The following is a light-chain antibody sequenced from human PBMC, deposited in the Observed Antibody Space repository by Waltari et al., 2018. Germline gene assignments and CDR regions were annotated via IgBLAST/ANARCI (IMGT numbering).Light chain of an antibody. J-gene: IGKJ2*01. CDR2: AAS. CDR1: QSISSY. CDR3: QQSYSSPYT. V-gene: IGKV1-39*01. Sequence: DIQMTQSPSSLSASVGDRVTIPCRASQSISSYLNWYQQKPGKAPKFLIFAASSLQSGVPSRFSGSGSGTDFTLTISSVQPEDFATYFCQQSYSSPYTFGQGTKVEIK.